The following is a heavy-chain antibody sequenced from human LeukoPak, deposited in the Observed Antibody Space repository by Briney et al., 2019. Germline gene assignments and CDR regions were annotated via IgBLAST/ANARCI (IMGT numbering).Heavy chain of an antibody. CDR3: AKESPNFDY. CDR1: GFPFSSYA. Sequence: PGGSLRLSCAASGFPFSSYAMSWVRQAPGKGREWVSVISSNGDVTRYSDSVKGRFTTSRDNSKNTLYLQMSSLRADDTAVYYCAKESPNFDYWGQGTLVTVSS. V-gene: IGHV3-23*01. CDR2: ISSNGDVT. J-gene: IGHJ4*02.